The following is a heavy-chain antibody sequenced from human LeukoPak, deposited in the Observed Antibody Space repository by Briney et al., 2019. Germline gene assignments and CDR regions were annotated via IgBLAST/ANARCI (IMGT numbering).Heavy chain of an antibody. J-gene: IGHJ4*02. Sequence: PSETLSLTCAVYGGSFSGYYWSWIRQPPGKGLEWIGEINHSGSTNYNPSRKSRVTISVDTSKNQFSLKLSSVTAADTAVYYCARGNGDYWGQGTLVTVSS. CDR2: INHSGST. CDR1: GGSFSGYY. D-gene: IGHD1-1*01. CDR3: ARGNGDY. V-gene: IGHV4-34*01.